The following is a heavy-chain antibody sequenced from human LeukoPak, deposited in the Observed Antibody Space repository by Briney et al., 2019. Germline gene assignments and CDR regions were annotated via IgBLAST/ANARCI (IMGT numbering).Heavy chain of an antibody. CDR3: VRDFRSADY. CDR1: GFTFSTYC. Sequence: GGSLRLSCAASGFTFSTYCMHWVRQAPGKGPMWVSRICPDGTVTNYADSVKARFIISRDNARNTVYLQMNSLRVEDTAVYYCVRDFRSADYWGQGTLVSVSS. V-gene: IGHV3-74*01. J-gene: IGHJ4*02. CDR2: ICPDGTVT.